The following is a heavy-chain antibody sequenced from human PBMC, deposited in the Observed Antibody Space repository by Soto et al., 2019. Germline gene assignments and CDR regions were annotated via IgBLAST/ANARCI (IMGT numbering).Heavy chain of an antibody. CDR2: IYFSGAT. CDR3: ARVHADDSSGYFLDY. V-gene: IGHV4-61*03. J-gene: IGHJ4*02. D-gene: IGHD3-22*01. CDR1: GASVSSGDYY. Sequence: QVQLQEAGPGLVKPSETLALNCSVSGASVSSGDYYWSWIRQPPGKGLEWIGYIYFSGATSYAPSLRRRVSISMDTSNDRFFLKIKSVTAADTAIYYCARVHADDSSGYFLDYWGQGLLVSVSS.